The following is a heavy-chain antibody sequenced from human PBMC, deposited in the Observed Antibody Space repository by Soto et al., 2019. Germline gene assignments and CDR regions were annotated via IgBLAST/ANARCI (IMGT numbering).Heavy chain of an antibody. CDR3: AKIIAVADIGDDAFDI. CDR2: ISWNSGSI. J-gene: IGHJ3*02. Sequence: GGSLRLSCAASGFTFDDYAMHWVRQAPGKGLEWVSGISWNSGSIGYADSVKGRFTISRDNAKNSLYLQMNSLRAEDTALYYCAKIIAVADIGDDAFDIWGQGTMVTVSS. D-gene: IGHD6-19*01. CDR1: GFTFDDYA. V-gene: IGHV3-9*01.